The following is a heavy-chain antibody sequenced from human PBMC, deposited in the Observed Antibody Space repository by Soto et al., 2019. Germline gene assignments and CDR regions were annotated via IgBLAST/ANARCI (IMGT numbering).Heavy chain of an antibody. V-gene: IGHV1-69*13. CDR1: GGTFSSYA. D-gene: IGHD2-2*01. CDR2: IIPIFGTA. CDR3: ARGQRNSGLGQREYCSSTSCYGGDEYYFDY. J-gene: IGHJ4*02. Sequence: ASVKVSCKASGGTFSSYAISWVRQAPGQGLEWMGGIIPIFGTANYAQKFQGRVTITADESTSTAYMELSSLRSEDTAVYYCARGQRNSGLGQREYCSSTSCYGGDEYYFDYWGQGTLVTVS.